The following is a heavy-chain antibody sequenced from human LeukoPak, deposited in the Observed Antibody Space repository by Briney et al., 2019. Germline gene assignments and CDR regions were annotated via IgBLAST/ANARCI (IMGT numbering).Heavy chain of an antibody. Sequence: GGSLSLSCAASGFTFSSYEMNWVRQAPGKGLEWVSYISSSGSTIYYADSVKGRFTISRDNAKNSLYLQMNSLRAEDTAVYYCARELGGYYDYWGQGTLVTVSS. CDR2: ISSSGSTI. D-gene: IGHD3-22*01. CDR1: GFTFSSYE. J-gene: IGHJ4*02. CDR3: ARELGGYYDY. V-gene: IGHV3-48*03.